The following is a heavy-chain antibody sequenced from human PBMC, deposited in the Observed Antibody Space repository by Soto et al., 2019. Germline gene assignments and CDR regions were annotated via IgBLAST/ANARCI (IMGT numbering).Heavy chain of an antibody. D-gene: IGHD3-9*01. CDR1: GFTFRSYG. CDR3: SRDDSDWFFN. V-gene: IGHV3-73*01. Sequence: GGSLRLSCASSGFTFRSYGMHLVRQAPGKGLEWLGRIGSKGETYATAYAASVKGRFTISRDDSKNTAYLQMNSLESEDTAVYYCSRDDSDWFFNWGRGTLVTVSS. J-gene: IGHJ4*02. CDR2: IGSKGETYAT.